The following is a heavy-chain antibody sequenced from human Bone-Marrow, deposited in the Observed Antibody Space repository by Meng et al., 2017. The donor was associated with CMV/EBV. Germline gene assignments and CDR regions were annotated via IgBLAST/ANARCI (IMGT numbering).Heavy chain of an antibody. V-gene: IGHV4-59*01. D-gene: IGHD3-22*01. CDR2: VYYSGST. Sequence: SETLSLTCNVSGASLGSYYWSWIRQSPGKGLEWIGYVYYSGSTDYNPSLKSRLTISVDTFKNQFSLQLSSVTAADTAVYYCARASYDSSGYYYYFDQWGQGTLVTVSS. CDR1: GASLGSYY. J-gene: IGHJ4*02. CDR3: ARASYDSSGYYYYFDQ.